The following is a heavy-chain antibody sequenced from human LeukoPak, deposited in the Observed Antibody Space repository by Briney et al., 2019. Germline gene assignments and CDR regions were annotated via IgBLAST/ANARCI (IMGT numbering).Heavy chain of an antibody. V-gene: IGHV1-69*13. CDR2: IIPIFGTA. CDR3: ARGIGQQPHPYYFDY. J-gene: IGHJ4*02. D-gene: IGHD6-13*01. Sequence: GASVTVSCKASGGTFSSYAISWVRQAPGQGLEWMGGIIPIFGTANYAQKFQGRVTITADESTSTAYMELSSLRSEDTAVYYCARGIGQQPHPYYFDYWGQGTLVTVSS. CDR1: GGTFSSYA.